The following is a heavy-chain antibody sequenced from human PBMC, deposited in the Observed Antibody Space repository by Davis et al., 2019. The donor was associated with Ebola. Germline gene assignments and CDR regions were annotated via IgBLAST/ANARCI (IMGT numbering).Heavy chain of an antibody. V-gene: IGHV4-34*01. D-gene: IGHD3-10*01. J-gene: IGHJ4*02. CDR3: ARVQSYYGSGSYDY. CDR1: GESFSGYF. CDR2: INYSGST. Sequence: MPSETLSLTCAVHGESFSGYFWSWIRQSPEKGLEWVGQINYSGSTVYNPSLKSRVSISIDIIKKQIFLKLTSVTAADTAVYYCARVQSYYGSGSYDYWGRGILVTVSS.